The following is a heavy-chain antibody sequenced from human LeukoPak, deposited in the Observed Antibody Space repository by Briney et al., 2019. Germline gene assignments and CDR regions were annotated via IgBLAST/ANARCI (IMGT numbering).Heavy chain of an antibody. Sequence: GGSLRLSCAASGLTFSRHAMSWVRQAPGKGLEWVSAISGSGADTYYADSVKGRFTISRDNAKNSLYLQMNSLRAEDTAVYYCARDRWELLSNSYHYCGLDVWGQGTTVTVSS. V-gene: IGHV3-23*01. D-gene: IGHD2-15*01. CDR1: GLTFSRHA. CDR2: ISGSGADT. CDR3: ARDRWELLSNSYHYCGLDV. J-gene: IGHJ6*02.